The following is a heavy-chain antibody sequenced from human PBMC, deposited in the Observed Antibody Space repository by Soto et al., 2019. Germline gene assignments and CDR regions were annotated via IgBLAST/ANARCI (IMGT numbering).Heavy chain of an antibody. Sequence: SETLSLTCTVSGGSISSYYWSWIRQPPGKGLEWIGYIYYSGSTNYNPSLKSRVTISVDTSKNQFSLKLSSVTAADTAVYYCARDRVGFDPWGQGTLVTVSS. CDR2: IYYSGST. J-gene: IGHJ5*02. D-gene: IGHD2-2*01. CDR3: ARDRVGFDP. V-gene: IGHV4-59*01. CDR1: GGSISSYY.